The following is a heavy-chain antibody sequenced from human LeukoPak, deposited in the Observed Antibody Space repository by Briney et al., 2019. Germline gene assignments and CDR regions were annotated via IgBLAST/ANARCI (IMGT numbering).Heavy chain of an antibody. Sequence: PGGSLRLSCAASGFTFSSYVMHWVRQAPGKGLEWVAIISYDGSNEYYADSVKGRFTISRDNAKNSLYLQMNSLRAEDTAVYYCARDMGPGYSYTFDYWGQGTLVTVSS. J-gene: IGHJ4*02. CDR2: ISYDGSNE. CDR1: GFTFSSYV. V-gene: IGHV3-30*04. CDR3: ARDMGPGYSYTFDY. D-gene: IGHD5-18*01.